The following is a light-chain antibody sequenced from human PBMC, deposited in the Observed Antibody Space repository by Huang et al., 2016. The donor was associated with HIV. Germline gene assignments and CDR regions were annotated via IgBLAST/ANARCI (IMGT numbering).Light chain of an antibody. CDR3: QQYHNWPPWT. V-gene: IGKV3-15*01. J-gene: IGKJ1*01. CDR1: QSVSSN. CDR2: GAS. Sequence: EIVMTQSPATLSVSPGERAALSCRASQSVSSNLAWYQQKPGQAPRLLMYGASTRATGIPARVSGSGSGTEFTRTITSLQSEDFAIYYCQQYHNWPPWTFGQGTKVEIK.